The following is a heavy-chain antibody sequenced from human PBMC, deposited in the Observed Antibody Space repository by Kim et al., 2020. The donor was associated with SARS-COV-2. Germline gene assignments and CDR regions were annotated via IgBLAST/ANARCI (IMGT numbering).Heavy chain of an antibody. Sequence: SLKSAVTISVDTSKNQFSRKLSSVTAADTAVYYCARGITIFGVVTNGMDVWGQGTTVTVSS. J-gene: IGHJ6*02. CDR3: ARGITIFGVVTNGMDV. D-gene: IGHD3-3*01. V-gene: IGHV4-31*01.